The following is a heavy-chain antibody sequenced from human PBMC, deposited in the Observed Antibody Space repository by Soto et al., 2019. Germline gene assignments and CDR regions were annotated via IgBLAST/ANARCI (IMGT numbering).Heavy chain of an antibody. CDR2: ISGSGGST. Sequence: GGSLRLSCAASGFTFSSYAMSWVRQAPGKGLEWVSAISGSGGSTYYADSVKGRFTISRDNSKNTLYLQMNSLRAEDTAVYYCAKDLFTGIVVVPAAMPGYWGQGTLVTVSS. CDR3: AKDLFTGIVVVPAAMPGY. D-gene: IGHD2-2*01. J-gene: IGHJ4*02. V-gene: IGHV3-23*01. CDR1: GFTFSSYA.